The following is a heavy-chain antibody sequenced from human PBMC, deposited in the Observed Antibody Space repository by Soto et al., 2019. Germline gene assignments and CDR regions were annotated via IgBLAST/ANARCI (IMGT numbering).Heavy chain of an antibody. Sequence: PGGSLRLSCAASGFTFSSYGMHWVRQAPGKGLEWVAVISYDGSNKYYADSVKGRFTISRDNSKNTLYLQMNSLRAEDTAVYYCAKDVSGGASQLPDAFDSWGQRTMVTVSS. V-gene: IGHV3-30*18. CDR3: AKDVSGGASQLPDAFDS. CDR1: GFTFSSYG. D-gene: IGHD1-26*01. J-gene: IGHJ3*02. CDR2: ISYDGSNK.